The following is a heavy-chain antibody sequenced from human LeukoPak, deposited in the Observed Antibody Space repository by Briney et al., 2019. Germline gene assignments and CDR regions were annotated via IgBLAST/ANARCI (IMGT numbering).Heavy chain of an antibody. CDR3: AKDQIVVVLAVEHYYYYGMDV. J-gene: IGHJ6*02. CDR1: GFTFSSYA. D-gene: IGHD2-2*01. V-gene: IGHV3-23*01. Sequence: GGSLRLSCAASGFTFSSYAMSWVRQAPGKGLEWVSAISGSGGSTYYADSVKGRFSISRDNSKNTLYLQMNSLRAEDTAVYYCAKDQIVVVLAVEHYYYYGMDVWGQGTTVTVSS. CDR2: ISGSGGST.